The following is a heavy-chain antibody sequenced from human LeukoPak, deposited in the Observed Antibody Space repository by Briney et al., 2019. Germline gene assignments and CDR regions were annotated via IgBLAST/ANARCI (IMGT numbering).Heavy chain of an antibody. Sequence: PGRSLRLSWAASGFTFSSDCIHWVRQPPGNGLELVAIISYDVSNKYYADSVKGRFTISRENSRNTRYLQMNSLRAEDTAVYYCPKDSLGGRNYFDYWGQGNLVTVSS. V-gene: IGHV3-30*18. D-gene: IGHD1-26*01. CDR3: PKDSLGGRNYFDY. J-gene: IGHJ4*02. CDR1: GFTFSSDC. CDR2: ISYDVSNK.